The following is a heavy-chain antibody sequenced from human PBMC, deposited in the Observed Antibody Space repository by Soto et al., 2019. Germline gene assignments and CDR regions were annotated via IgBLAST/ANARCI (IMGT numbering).Heavy chain of an antibody. CDR2: INAGNGNK. CDR1: GYTFTSYA. CDR3: ARGAIAASYWFDP. V-gene: IGHV1-3*01. Sequence: ASVKVSCKASGYTFTSYAMHWVRQAPGQRLEWMGWINAGNGNKKYSQKFQGRVTITRDTSASTAYMELSSLRSEDTAVYYCARGAIAASYWFDPWGQGTLVTVSS. D-gene: IGHD6-6*01. J-gene: IGHJ5*02.